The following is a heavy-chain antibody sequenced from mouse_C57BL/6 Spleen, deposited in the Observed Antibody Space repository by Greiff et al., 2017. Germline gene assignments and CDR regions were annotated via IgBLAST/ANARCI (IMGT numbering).Heavy chain of an antibody. Sequence: EVKLVESGPGLVKPSQSLSLTCSVTGYSITSGYYWNWIRQFPGNKLEWMGYISYDGSNNYNPSLKNRISITRDTSKNQFFLKLNSVTTEDTATYYCAREGDYSLAWFAYWGQGTLVTVSA. CDR2: ISYDGSN. J-gene: IGHJ3*01. V-gene: IGHV3-6*01. D-gene: IGHD2-12*01. CDR3: AREGDYSLAWFAY. CDR1: GYSITSGYY.